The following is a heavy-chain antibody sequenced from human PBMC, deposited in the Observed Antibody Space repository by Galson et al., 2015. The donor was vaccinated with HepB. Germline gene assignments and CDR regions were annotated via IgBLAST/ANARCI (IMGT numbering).Heavy chain of an antibody. V-gene: IGHV3-23*01. J-gene: IGHJ4*02. CDR3: AKGSPLQWILHTFDS. CDR2: ISGSGGST. Sequence: SLRLSCAASGFTFSSYAMGWVRQAPGKGLEWVSAISGSGGSTYYADSVKGRFTFSRDNSENTLYLQMNSLRAEDTAVYYCAKGSPLQWILHTFDSWGQGALITVSS. CDR1: GFTFSSYA. D-gene: IGHD5-18*01.